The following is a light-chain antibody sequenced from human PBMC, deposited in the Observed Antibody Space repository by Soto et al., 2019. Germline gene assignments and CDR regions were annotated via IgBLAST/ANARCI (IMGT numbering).Light chain of an antibody. Sequence: IVFTQSPCTVSLSPGERATLSCRASQSVSSYLAWYQQKPGQAPRLLIYGASSRATGIPDRFSGGGSGTDFTLTISRLEPEDFAVYYCQQFSSYPLTFGGGTKVDIK. CDR2: GAS. V-gene: IGKV3-20*01. CDR1: QSVSSY. CDR3: QQFSSYPLT. J-gene: IGKJ4*01.